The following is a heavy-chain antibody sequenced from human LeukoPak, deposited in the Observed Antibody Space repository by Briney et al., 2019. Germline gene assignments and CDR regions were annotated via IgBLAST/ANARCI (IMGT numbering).Heavy chain of an antibody. CDR1: GFTFSSYG. V-gene: IGHV3-33*01. CDR3: AITGLYGGSYPTEDY. D-gene: IGHD1-26*01. J-gene: IGHJ4*02. CDR2: IWYDGSNE. Sequence: PGGSLRLSCAASGFTFSSYGMPWVRQAPGKGLEWVAVIWYDGSNEYYADSVKGRFTISRDNSKNTLYLPMDSLRAEDTAVYYCAITGLYGGSYPTEDYWGQGTLVTVSS.